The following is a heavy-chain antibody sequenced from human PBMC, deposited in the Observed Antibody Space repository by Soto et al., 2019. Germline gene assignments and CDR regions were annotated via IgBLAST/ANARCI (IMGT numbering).Heavy chain of an antibody. D-gene: IGHD7-27*01. CDR3: ARVGTSYARRGLDV. V-gene: IGHV4-31*03. J-gene: IGHJ6*02. CDR2: IYYSGST. Sequence: TLSLTCNVSGGAIDSGGYYWCWIRQHPGKGLEWIGYIYYSGSTYYNTSLKSRVSISIDTSKNQFSLELISVTAADTAVYYCARVGTSYARRGLDVWGQGTTVTVSS. CDR1: GGAIDSGGYY.